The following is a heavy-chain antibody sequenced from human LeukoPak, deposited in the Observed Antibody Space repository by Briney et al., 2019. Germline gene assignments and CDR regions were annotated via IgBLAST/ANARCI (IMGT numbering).Heavy chain of an antibody. V-gene: IGHV4-31*03. J-gene: IGHJ4*02. Sequence: SQTLSLTCTVSGGSISSGGYYWSWIRQHPGKGLEWIGYIYYSGSTYYNPSLKSRVTISVDTSENQFSLRLSSVTAADTAVYYCARAETIFGVVFDYWGQGTLVTVSS. CDR3: ARAETIFGVVFDY. D-gene: IGHD3-3*01. CDR1: GGSISSGGYY. CDR2: IYYSGST.